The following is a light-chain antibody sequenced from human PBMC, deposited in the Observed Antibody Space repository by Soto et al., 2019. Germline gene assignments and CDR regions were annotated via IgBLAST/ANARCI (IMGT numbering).Light chain of an antibody. V-gene: IGKV3-15*01. Sequence: EIVMTQSPAALSLSPGERATLSCRASQSVSSFLVWYQQKPGQAPRLLIYDASTRATGLPARFSGSGSGTEFTLIISSLQSEDSAVYYCQQYDNWPITFGQGTRLEIK. CDR3: QQYDNWPIT. J-gene: IGKJ5*01. CDR2: DAS. CDR1: QSVSSF.